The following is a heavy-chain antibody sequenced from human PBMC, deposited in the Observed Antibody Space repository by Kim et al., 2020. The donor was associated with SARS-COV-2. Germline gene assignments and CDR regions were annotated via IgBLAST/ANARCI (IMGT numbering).Heavy chain of an antibody. CDR2: INHSGST. CDR3: ARALGYCSSTSCYHRTPFDP. D-gene: IGHD2-2*01. J-gene: IGHJ5*02. CDR1: GGSFSGYY. Sequence: SETLSLTCAVYGGSFSGYYWSWIRQPPGKGLEWIGEINHSGSTNYNPSLKSRVTISVDTSKNQFSLKLSSVTAADTAVYYCARALGYCSSTSCYHRTPFDPWGQGTLVTVSS. V-gene: IGHV4-34*01.